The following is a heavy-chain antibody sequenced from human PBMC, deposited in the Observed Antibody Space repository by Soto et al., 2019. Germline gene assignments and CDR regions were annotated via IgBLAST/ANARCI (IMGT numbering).Heavy chain of an antibody. CDR2: IYYSGST. D-gene: IGHD2-15*01. CDR1: GGSISSYY. CDR3: ATHRPGSGGSCYDY. J-gene: IGHJ4*02. V-gene: IGHV4-59*08. Sequence: QVQLQESGPGLVKPSETLSLTCTVSGGSISSYYWSWIRQPPGKGLEWIGYIYYSGSTNYNPSLKCPPTISVDTSKTPSSLKLSSVTAADTAVYYCATHRPGSGGSCYDYWGQGTLVTVSS.